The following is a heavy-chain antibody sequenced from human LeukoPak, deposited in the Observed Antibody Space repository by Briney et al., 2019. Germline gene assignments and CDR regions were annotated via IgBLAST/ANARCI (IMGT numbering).Heavy chain of an antibody. CDR1: GYSFTSYY. CDR3: AGEGVYDSNGYYYDH. V-gene: IGHV1-46*01. Sequence: ASVKVSCKASGYSFTSYYIHWVRQAPGQGLEWMGLINPSGGSTTYPQKFQGNITMTSDMSTTTVYMELSSLRSEDTAVYYCAGEGVYDSNGYYYDHWGQGTPVTVSS. J-gene: IGHJ4*02. D-gene: IGHD3-22*01. CDR2: INPSGGST.